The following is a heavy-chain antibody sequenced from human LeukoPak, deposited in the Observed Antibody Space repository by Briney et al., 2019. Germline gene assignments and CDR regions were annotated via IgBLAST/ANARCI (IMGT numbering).Heavy chain of an antibody. CDR1: GGSISSGSYY. CDR3: ARGLRYYDSRDRFDF. D-gene: IGHD3-22*01. V-gene: IGHV4-61*02. Sequence: SQTLSLTCTVSGGSISSGSYYWSWIRQPAGKGLEWIGRIYTSGSTNYNPSLKSRVTISVDTSKNQFSLKLSSVTAADTAVYYCARGLRYYDSRDRFDFWGQGALVTVSS. CDR2: IYTSGST. J-gene: IGHJ4*02.